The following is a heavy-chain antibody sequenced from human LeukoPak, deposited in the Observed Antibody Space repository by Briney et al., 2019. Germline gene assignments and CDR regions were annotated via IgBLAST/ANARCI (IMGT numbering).Heavy chain of an antibody. CDR1: GGSFSGYY. J-gene: IGHJ4*02. Sequence: PSETLSLTYAVYGGSFSGYYWSWIRQPPGKGLEWIGEINHSGSTNYNPSLKSRVTISVDASKNQFSLKLSSVTAADTAVYYCARGGLLYDSSGYIDYWGQGTLVTVSS. V-gene: IGHV4-34*01. CDR3: ARGGLLYDSSGYIDY. CDR2: INHSGST. D-gene: IGHD3-22*01.